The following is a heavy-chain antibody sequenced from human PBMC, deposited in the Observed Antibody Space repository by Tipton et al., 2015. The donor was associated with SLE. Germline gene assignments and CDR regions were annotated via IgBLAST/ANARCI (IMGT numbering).Heavy chain of an antibody. Sequence: SLRLSCAASGFTFSSYAMHWVRQAPGKGLEWVAVISYDGSNKYYADSVKGRFTISRDNSKNTLYLQMNSLRAEDMAVYYCARERRSRPYYYSDYGMDVWGQGTTVTVSS. CDR2: ISYDGSNK. V-gene: IGHV3-30-3*01. CDR3: ARERRSRPYYYSDYGMDV. J-gene: IGHJ6*02. D-gene: IGHD2-15*01. CDR1: GFTFSSYA.